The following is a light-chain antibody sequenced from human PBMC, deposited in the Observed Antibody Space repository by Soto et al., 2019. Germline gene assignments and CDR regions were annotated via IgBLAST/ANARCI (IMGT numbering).Light chain of an antibody. CDR2: DAS. V-gene: IGKV1-5*01. Sequence: DIRLTQSPSTLSASVGDRVTITCRASQGISGWLAWYQQKTGKPPKILIYDASSLESGVPSRFRGSGSGTEFTLTISSLRPDDFATYYCQQYNSYSEAFGQGTKVDIK. J-gene: IGKJ1*01. CDR3: QQYNSYSEA. CDR1: QGISGW.